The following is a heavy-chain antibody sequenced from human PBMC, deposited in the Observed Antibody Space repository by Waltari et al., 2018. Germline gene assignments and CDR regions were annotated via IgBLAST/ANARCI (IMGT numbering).Heavy chain of an antibody. V-gene: IGHV3-53*01. CDR1: GFTVSSNY. CDR2: IYSGGST. D-gene: IGHD5-18*01. CDR3: ARYREYSYGYGFDY. J-gene: IGHJ4*02. Sequence: EVQLVESGGGLIQPGGSLRLSCAASGFTVSSNYMSWVRQAPGKGLEWVSVIYSGGSTYDADSVKGRFTISRDNSKNTLYLQMNSLRAEDTAVYYCARYREYSYGYGFDYWGQGTLVTVSS.